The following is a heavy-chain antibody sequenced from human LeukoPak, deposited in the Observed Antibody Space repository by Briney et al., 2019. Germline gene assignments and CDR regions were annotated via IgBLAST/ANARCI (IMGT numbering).Heavy chain of an antibody. Sequence: GGSLRLSCTVSGFTFSSNSMSWVRQAPGKGLEWVSAISGSGGSAYYADSVKGRFTISRDNAKNTLYLQMNSLRVEDTAVYYCARAVTSYKRRGYNYGPSPFAYFDLWGRGTLVTVSS. V-gene: IGHV3-23*01. CDR3: ARAVTSYKRRGYNYGPSPFAYFDL. D-gene: IGHD5-18*01. CDR2: ISGSGGSA. J-gene: IGHJ2*01. CDR1: GFTFSSNS.